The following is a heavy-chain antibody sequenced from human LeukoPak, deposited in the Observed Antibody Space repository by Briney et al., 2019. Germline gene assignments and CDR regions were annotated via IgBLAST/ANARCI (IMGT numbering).Heavy chain of an antibody. CDR2: INPNSGGT. CDR1: GYTFTGYY. V-gene: IGHV1-2*02. Sequence: ASVKVSCKASGYTFTGYYMHWVRQAPGQGLEWMGWINPNSGGTNYAQKFQGRVTMTRDTSISTAYMELSRLRSDDTAVYYCASRAGFGELYYFDYWGQGTLVTVSS. D-gene: IGHD3-10*01. J-gene: IGHJ4*02. CDR3: ASRAGFGELYYFDY.